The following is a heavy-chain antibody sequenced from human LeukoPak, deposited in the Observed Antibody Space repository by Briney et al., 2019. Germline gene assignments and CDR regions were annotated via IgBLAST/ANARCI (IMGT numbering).Heavy chain of an antibody. J-gene: IGHJ4*02. Sequence: GGSLRLSCAASGFPFTAYGIHWDRQAPGKGLEWVAFVSYDGSSQYYADSVKGRFSISRDNSKNTLYLQMNSLRAEDTAVYYCARDRIRNFDYMYYFDSWGQGTLVTVSS. D-gene: IGHD3-9*01. V-gene: IGHV3-30-3*01. CDR3: ARDRIRNFDYMYYFDS. CDR1: GFPFTAYG. CDR2: VSYDGSSQ.